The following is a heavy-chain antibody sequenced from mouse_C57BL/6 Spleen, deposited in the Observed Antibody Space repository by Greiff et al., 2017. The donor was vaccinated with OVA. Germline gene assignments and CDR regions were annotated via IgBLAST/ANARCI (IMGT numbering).Heavy chain of an antibody. CDR3: ARWEDYYGSSFAY. CDR1: GYTFTSYW. Sequence: QVQLQQSGAELVMPGASVKLSCKASGYTFTSYWMHWVKQRPGQGLEWIGEIDPSDSYTNYNQKFKGKSTLTVDKSSSTAYMQLSSLTSEDSAVYDCARWEDYYGSSFAYWGQGTLVTVSA. D-gene: IGHD1-1*01. V-gene: IGHV1-69*01. CDR2: IDPSDSYT. J-gene: IGHJ3*01.